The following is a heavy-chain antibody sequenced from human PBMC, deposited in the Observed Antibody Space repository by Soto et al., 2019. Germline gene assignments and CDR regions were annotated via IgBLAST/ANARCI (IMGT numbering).Heavy chain of an antibody. CDR1: GFTFSSYS. D-gene: IGHD5-18*01. CDR2: ISSSSSYI. Sequence: GGSLRLSSASSGFTFSSYSMNWVRQAPGKGLEWVSSISSSSSYIYYADSVKGRFTISRDNAKNSLYLQMNSLRAEDTAVYYCARDQPGYSYGYGLGYWGQGTLVTVSS. V-gene: IGHV3-21*01. CDR3: ARDQPGYSYGYGLGY. J-gene: IGHJ4*02.